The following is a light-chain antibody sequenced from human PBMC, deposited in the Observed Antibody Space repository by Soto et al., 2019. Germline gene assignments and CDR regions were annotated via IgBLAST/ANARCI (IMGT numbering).Light chain of an antibody. CDR1: QAISSH. Sequence: DIQLTQSPSFLSASVGGRVTITCRASQAISSHLAWYQQKPGKAPNLLIYGASTLQSGVPSRFSGSGSGTQFTLTISSLQPEDFATYYCQQHNSYPLTFGPGTKVDIK. J-gene: IGKJ3*01. CDR3: QQHNSYPLT. V-gene: IGKV1-9*01. CDR2: GAS.